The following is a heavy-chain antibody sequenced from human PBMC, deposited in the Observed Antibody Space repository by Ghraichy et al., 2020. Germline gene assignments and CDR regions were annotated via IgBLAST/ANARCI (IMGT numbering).Heavy chain of an antibody. CDR2: IYYSGST. D-gene: IGHD3-22*01. CDR1: GGSVSSGSYY. V-gene: IGHV4-61*01. Sequence: SETLSLTCTVSGGSVSSGSYYWSWIRQPPGKGLEWIGYIYYSGSTNYNTSLKSRVTISVDTFKNQFSLKLSSVTAADTAVYYCARVGSGYYGDAFDIWGQGTMVTVSS. J-gene: IGHJ3*02. CDR3: ARVGSGYYGDAFDI.